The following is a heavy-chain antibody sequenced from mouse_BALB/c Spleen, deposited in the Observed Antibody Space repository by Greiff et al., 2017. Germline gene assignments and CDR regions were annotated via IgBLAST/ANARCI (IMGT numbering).Heavy chain of an antibody. CDR2: INPSTGYT. CDR3: ARRGGLRPFAY. J-gene: IGHJ3*01. V-gene: IGHV1-7*01. D-gene: IGHD2-4*01. Sequence: VKLMESGAELAKPGASVKMSCKASGYTFTSYWMHWVKQRPGQGLEWIGYINPSTGYTEYNQKFKDKATLTADKSSSTAYMQLSSLTSEDSAVYYCARRGGLRPFAYWGQGTLVTVSA. CDR1: GYTFTSYW.